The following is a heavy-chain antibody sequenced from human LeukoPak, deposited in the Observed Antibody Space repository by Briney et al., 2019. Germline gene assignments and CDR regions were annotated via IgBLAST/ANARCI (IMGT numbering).Heavy chain of an antibody. CDR2: IYYSGST. Sequence: SETLTLTCTVSGGSISSYYWSWIRQPAGKGLEWIGCIYYSGSTNYNPSLKSRVTISIDSSKNQFSLKLISMTAADTAVYFCARRTGSGSRDAFDIWGRGTMVTVSS. D-gene: IGHD3-10*01. CDR1: GGSISSYY. J-gene: IGHJ3*02. V-gene: IGHV4-59*08. CDR3: ARRTGSGSRDAFDI.